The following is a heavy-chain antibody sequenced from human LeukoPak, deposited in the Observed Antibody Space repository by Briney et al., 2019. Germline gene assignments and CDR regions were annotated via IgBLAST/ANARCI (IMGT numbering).Heavy chain of an antibody. CDR3: ASGKTTYYYVPFDY. CDR1: GYSFTNYW. J-gene: IGHJ4*02. V-gene: IGHV5-51*01. Sequence: GESLKISCKGSGYSFTNYWLGWVRQMPGKGLEWMGIIYPGDSDTRYSPSFQGQATISADKSISTAYLQWSSLKASDTAMYYCASGKTTYYYVPFDYWGQGTLVTVSS. CDR2: IYPGDSDT. D-gene: IGHD3-10*02.